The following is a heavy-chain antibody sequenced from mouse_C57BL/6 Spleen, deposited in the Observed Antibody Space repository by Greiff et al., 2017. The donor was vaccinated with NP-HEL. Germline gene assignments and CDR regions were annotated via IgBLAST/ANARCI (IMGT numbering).Heavy chain of an antibody. J-gene: IGHJ3*01. CDR1: GFTFSDYG. D-gene: IGHD4-1*01. Sequence: VQLKESGGGLVKPGGSLKLSCAASGFTFSDYGMHWVRQAPEKGLEWVAYISSGSSTIYYADTVKGRFTISRDNAKNTLFLQMTSLRSEDTAMYYCVELGPFAYWGQGTLVTVSA. V-gene: IGHV5-17*01. CDR2: ISSGSSTI. CDR3: VELGPFAY.